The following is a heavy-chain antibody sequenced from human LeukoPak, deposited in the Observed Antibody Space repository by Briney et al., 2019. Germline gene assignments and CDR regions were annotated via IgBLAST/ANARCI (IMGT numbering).Heavy chain of an antibody. CDR1: GGSFSDNY. D-gene: IGHD2-15*01. J-gene: IGHJ6*03. Sequence: SETLSLTCAVYGGSFSDNYWSWIRQPPGKGLEWIGEINHSGSTNYNPSLKSRVTISLDTSKNQFSLRVSSVTAADTAVYYCARIGAATLTPYYYCMDVWGKGTTVTISS. CDR3: ARIGAATLTPYYYCMDV. CDR2: INHSGST. V-gene: IGHV4-34*01.